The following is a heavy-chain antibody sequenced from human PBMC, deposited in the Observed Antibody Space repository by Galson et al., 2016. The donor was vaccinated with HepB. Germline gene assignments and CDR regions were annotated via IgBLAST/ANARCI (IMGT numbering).Heavy chain of an antibody. Sequence: SLRLSCAASGITFSRYWMHWVRQAPGNGLEWVGHIKNKAEGGTTDYAAAVRDRFSISRDDSKNTVYLQMNSLKTEDTAVYYCTQAGGDYWGQGALVTVSS. J-gene: IGHJ4*02. V-gene: IGHV3-15*01. CDR2: IKNKAEGGTT. CDR3: TQAGGDY. D-gene: IGHD3-10*01. CDR1: GITFSRYW.